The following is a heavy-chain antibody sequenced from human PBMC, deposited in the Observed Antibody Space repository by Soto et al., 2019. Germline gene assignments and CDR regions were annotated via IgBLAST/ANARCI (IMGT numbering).Heavy chain of an antibody. CDR2: ISSSGSTV. CDR1: GFTFSSYE. Sequence: GGSLRLSCAASGFTFSSYEMNWVRQAPGKGLEWVSYISSSGSTVYYADSVKGRFTISRDNAKNSLYLQMNSLRAEDTAVYYCASPTYYDFWSGYYRDYWGQGTLVTVSS. V-gene: IGHV3-48*03. D-gene: IGHD3-3*01. CDR3: ASPTYYDFWSGYYRDY. J-gene: IGHJ4*02.